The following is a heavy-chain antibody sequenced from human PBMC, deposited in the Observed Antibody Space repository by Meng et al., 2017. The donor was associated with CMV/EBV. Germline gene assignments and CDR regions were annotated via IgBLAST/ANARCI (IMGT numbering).Heavy chain of an antibody. CDR1: GYTFTSYA. J-gene: IGHJ4*02. Sequence: ASVKVSCKASGYTFTSYAMHWVRQAPGQRLEWMGWSNAGNGNTKYSQEFQGRVTITTDESTSTAYMELSSLRSEDTAVYYCAREVGDGGIDYWGQGTLVTVSS. CDR2: SNAGNGNT. V-gene: IGHV1-3*02. D-gene: IGHD5-24*01. CDR3: AREVGDGGIDY.